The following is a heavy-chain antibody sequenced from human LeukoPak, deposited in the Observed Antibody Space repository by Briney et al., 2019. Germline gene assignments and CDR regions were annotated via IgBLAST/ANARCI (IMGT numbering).Heavy chain of an antibody. J-gene: IGHJ4*02. V-gene: IGHV3-23*01. CDR1: GFTFSSYA. CDR3: AKAYFYGSGSYYFDY. D-gene: IGHD3-10*01. Sequence: GGSLRLSCVASGFTFSSYAMTWVRQAPGKGLEWVSTISGSGGSTYYADSVKGRFTISRGNSKNTLYLQMNSLRAEDTAVYYCAKAYFYGSGSYYFDYWGQGTLVTVSS. CDR2: ISGSGGST.